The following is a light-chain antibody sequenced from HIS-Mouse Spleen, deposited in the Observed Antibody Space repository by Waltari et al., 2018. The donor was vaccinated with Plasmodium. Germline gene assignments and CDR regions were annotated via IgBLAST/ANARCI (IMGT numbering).Light chain of an antibody. Sequence: EIVMTQSPATLSVSPGERATLSCRASQRVSSNLAWYQQNPGQAPRRRIYGASTRATGSPARFSGSGSGTEFTLTISSLQSEDFAVYYCQQYNNWSFTFGPGTKVDIK. CDR2: GAS. CDR1: QRVSSN. CDR3: QQYNNWSFT. V-gene: IGKV3-15*01. J-gene: IGKJ3*01.